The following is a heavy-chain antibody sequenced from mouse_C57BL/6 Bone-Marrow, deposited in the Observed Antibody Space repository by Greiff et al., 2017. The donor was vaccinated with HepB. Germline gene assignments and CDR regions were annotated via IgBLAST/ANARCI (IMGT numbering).Heavy chain of an antibody. CDR1: GFNIKDDY. D-gene: IGHD2-5*01. CDR2: IDPENGDT. Sequence: EVQLQQSGAELVRPGASVKLSCTASGFNIKDDYMHWVKQRPEQGLEWIGWIDPENGDTEYASKFQGKATITADTSSNTAYLQLSSLTSEDTAVYYCTAAYYSNCVSVLWFAYWGQGTLVTVSA. CDR3: TAAYYSNCVSVLWFAY. J-gene: IGHJ3*01. V-gene: IGHV14-4*01.